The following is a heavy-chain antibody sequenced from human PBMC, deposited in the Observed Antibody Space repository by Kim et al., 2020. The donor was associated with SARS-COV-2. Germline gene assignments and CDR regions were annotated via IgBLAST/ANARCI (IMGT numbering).Heavy chain of an antibody. J-gene: IGHJ4*02. CDR2: INNGGNA. Sequence: GGSLRLSCAASGFTFTSRAMSWVRQAPGKGPEWVASINNGGNAYYADSVKGRFTVSRDITRDTLYLQMNNLRAEDTALYYCAKDHPSSGWTAFDSWCQGTLVTVSS. CDR1: GFTFTSRA. V-gene: IGHV3-23*01. CDR3: AKDHPSSGWTAFDS. D-gene: IGHD6-19*01.